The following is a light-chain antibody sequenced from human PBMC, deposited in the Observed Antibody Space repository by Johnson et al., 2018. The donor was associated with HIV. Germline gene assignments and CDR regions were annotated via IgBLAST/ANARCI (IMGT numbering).Light chain of an antibody. CDR3: ATWDTSLSTGGV. J-gene: IGLJ1*01. CDR1: SSTFGNSY. Sequence: QSVLTQPPSVSAAPGQRVTISCSGASSTFGNSYISWYQLLPGSPPKLLVFKNNERPSGIPDRFSGSNSGTSATLDITGLQTGDEADYYCATWDTSLSTGGVFGTGTTITVL. CDR2: KNN. V-gene: IGLV1-51*02.